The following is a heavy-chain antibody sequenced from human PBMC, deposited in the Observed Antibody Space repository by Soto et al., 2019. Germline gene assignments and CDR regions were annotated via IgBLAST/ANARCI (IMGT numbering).Heavy chain of an antibody. Sequence: QLQLQESGPGLVKPSETLSLTCTVSGGSISSSSYYWGWIRQPPGKGLEWIGSIYYSGSTYYNPSLKSRVTISVDTSKNQFSLKLSSVTAADTAVYYCARHELDYGGTIDYWGQGTLVTVSS. CDR1: GGSISSSSYY. CDR3: ARHELDYGGTIDY. CDR2: IYYSGST. D-gene: IGHD4-17*01. V-gene: IGHV4-39*01. J-gene: IGHJ4*02.